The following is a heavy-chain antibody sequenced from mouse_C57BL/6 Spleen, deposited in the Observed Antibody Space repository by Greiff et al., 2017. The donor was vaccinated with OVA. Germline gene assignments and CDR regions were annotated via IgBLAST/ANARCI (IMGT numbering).Heavy chain of an antibody. Sequence: QVQLQQSGAELVKPGASVKISCKASGYAFSSYWMNWVKQRPGKGLEWIGQIYPGDGDTNYNGKFKGKATLTADKSSSTAYMQLSSLTSEDSAVYFCERGGDYYGSGYWGQGTLVTVSA. CDR2: IYPGDGDT. CDR1: GYAFSSYW. CDR3: ERGGDYYGSGY. D-gene: IGHD1-1*01. J-gene: IGHJ3*01. V-gene: IGHV1-80*01.